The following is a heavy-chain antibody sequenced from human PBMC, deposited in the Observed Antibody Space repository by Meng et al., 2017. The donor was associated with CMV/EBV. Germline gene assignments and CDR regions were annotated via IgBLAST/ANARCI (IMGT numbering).Heavy chain of an antibody. J-gene: IGHJ1*01. D-gene: IGHD5-24*01. CDR2: ISSSSSYI. V-gene: IGHV3-21*01. Sequence: GESRKISCAASGFTFSSYSMNWVRQAPGKGLEWVSSISSSSSYIYYADSVKGRFTISRDNAKNSLYLQMNSLRAEDTAVYYCARDPSITPGQHWGQGTLVTVSS. CDR3: ARDPSITPGQH. CDR1: GFTFSSYS.